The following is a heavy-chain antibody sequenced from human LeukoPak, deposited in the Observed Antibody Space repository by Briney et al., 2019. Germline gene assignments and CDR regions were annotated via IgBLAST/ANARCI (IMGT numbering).Heavy chain of an antibody. CDR1: GGSFSGYY. V-gene: IGHV4-34*01. D-gene: IGHD2-2*01. Sequence: SETLSLTCAVYGGSFSGYYWSWIRQPPGKGLEWIGEINHSGSTNYNPSLKSRVTISVDTSKNQFSLKLSSVTAADTAVYYCARDQPYQLFPPYYCYGMDVWGQGTTVTVSS. CDR3: ARDQPYQLFPPYYCYGMDV. CDR2: INHSGST. J-gene: IGHJ6*02.